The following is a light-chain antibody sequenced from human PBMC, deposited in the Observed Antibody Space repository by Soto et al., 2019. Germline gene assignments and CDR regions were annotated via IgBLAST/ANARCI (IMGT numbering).Light chain of an antibody. Sequence: EIVMTQSPATLSVSPGERATLSCRASQSVSSNLAWYQQKPGQAPRLLIYGASTRATGIPARFSGSGSGTEFTLTISSLPSEDFAVYYCQPYNNRPPFTFGPGTKVDIK. CDR2: GAS. J-gene: IGKJ3*01. V-gene: IGKV3-15*01. CDR1: QSVSSN. CDR3: QPYNNRPPFT.